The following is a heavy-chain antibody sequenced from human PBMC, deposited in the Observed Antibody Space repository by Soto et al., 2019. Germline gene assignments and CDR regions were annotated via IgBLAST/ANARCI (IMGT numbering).Heavy chain of an antibody. CDR1: GGTFSSYA. Sequence: ASVKVSCKASGGTFSSYAISWVRQAPGQGLEWMGGIIPIFGTANYAQKFQGRVTITADESTSTAYMELSSLRSEDTAVYYCARGGDARITMVRGVIPYGMDVWGKGTTVTVSS. J-gene: IGHJ6*04. D-gene: IGHD3-10*01. CDR3: ARGGDARITMVRGVIPYGMDV. V-gene: IGHV1-69*13. CDR2: IIPIFGTA.